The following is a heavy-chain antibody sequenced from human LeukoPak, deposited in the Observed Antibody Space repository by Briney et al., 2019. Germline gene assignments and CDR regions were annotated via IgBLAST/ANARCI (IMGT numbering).Heavy chain of an antibody. Sequence: SETLSLTCTVSGGSISSYYWSWIRQPAGKGLEWIGRIYTSGSTNYNPSLKSRVTMSVDTSKNQFSLKLSSVTAADTAVYYCARDTPDSGWYAITADNYYYYYYMDVWGKGTTVTISS. CDR3: ARDTPDSGWYAITADNYYYYYYMDV. J-gene: IGHJ6*03. CDR1: GGSISSYY. V-gene: IGHV4-4*07. CDR2: IYTSGST. D-gene: IGHD6-19*01.